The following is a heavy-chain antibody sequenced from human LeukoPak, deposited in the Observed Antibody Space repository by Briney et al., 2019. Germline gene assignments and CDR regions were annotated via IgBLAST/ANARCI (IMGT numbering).Heavy chain of an antibody. V-gene: IGHV1-69*01. CDR2: IIPIFGTA. Sequence: GSSVKVSCKASGGTFSSYAISWVRQAPGRGLEWMGGIIPIFGTANYAQKFQGGVTITADESTSTAYMELSSLRSEDTAVYYCACRGFGELLYFDYWGQGTLVTVSS. D-gene: IGHD3-10*01. J-gene: IGHJ4*02. CDR3: ACRGFGELLYFDY. CDR1: GGTFSSYA.